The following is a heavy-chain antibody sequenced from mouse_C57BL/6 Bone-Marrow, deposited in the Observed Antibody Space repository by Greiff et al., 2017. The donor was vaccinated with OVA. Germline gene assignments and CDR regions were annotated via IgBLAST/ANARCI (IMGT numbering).Heavy chain of an antibody. Sequence: VQLQQSGAELVRPGSSVKLSCKASGYTFTSYWMDWVKQRPGQGLEWIGNIYPSDSETHFNQKFKDKATLTVDKSSSTAYMQLSSLTSEDSAVYYCARYSNYGAMDYWGQGTSVTVSS. CDR2: IYPSDSET. CDR1: GYTFTSYW. D-gene: IGHD2-5*01. V-gene: IGHV1-61*01. J-gene: IGHJ4*01. CDR3: ARYSNYGAMDY.